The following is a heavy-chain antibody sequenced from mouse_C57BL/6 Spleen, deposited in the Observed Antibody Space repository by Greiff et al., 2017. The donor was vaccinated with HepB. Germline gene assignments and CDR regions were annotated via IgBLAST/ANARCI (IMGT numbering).Heavy chain of an antibody. CDR2: IYPGDGDT. D-gene: IGHD1-1*01. J-gene: IGHJ2*01. CDR1: GYAFSSSW. CDR3: ARGFITTVPYYFDY. Sequence: QVQLHQSGPELVKPGASVKISCKASGYAFSSSWMNWVKQRPGKGLEWIGRIYPGDGDTNYNGKFKGKATLTADKSSSTAYMQLSSLTSEDSAVYFCARGFITTVPYYFDYWGQGTTLTVSS. V-gene: IGHV1-82*01.